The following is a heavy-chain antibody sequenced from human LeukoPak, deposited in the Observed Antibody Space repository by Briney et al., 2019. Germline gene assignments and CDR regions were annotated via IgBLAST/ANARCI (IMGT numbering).Heavy chain of an antibody. D-gene: IGHD3-3*01. J-gene: IGHJ4*02. CDR3: ARGHILGFWSGYYLFDY. V-gene: IGHV4-34*01. CDR2: INHSGST. Sequence: IGEINHSGSTNYNPSLKSRVTISVDTSKNQFSLKLSSVTAADTAVYYCARGHILGFWSGYYLFDYWGQGTLVTVSS.